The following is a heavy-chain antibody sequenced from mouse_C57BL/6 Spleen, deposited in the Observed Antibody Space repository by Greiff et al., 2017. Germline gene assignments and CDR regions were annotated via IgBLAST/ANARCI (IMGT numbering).Heavy chain of an antibody. J-gene: IGHJ4*01. CDR3: AREGVATLYYAMDY. Sequence: VQLQQSGAELARPGASVKLSCKASGYTFTSYGISWVKQRTGQGLEWIGEIYPRSGKTYYNEKFKGKATLTADKSSSTAYMELRSLTSEDSAVYFCAREGVATLYYAMDYWGQGTSVTVSS. CDR1: GYTFTSYG. CDR2: IYPRSGKT. D-gene: IGHD1-1*01. V-gene: IGHV1-81*01.